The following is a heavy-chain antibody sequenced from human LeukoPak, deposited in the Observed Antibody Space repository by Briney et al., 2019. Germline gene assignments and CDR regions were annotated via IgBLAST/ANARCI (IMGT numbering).Heavy chain of an antibody. CDR2: ISWNSGSI. J-gene: IGHJ4*02. V-gene: IGHV3-9*01. D-gene: IGHD6-13*01. CDR3: AKFSSASSDFDY. Sequence: GGSLRLSCAASGFTFDDYAMHWVRQAPGKGLEWVSGISWNSGSIGYADSVKGRFTISRGNAKNSLYLQMNSLRAEDTALYYCAKFSSASSDFDYWGQGTLVTVSS. CDR1: GFTFDDYA.